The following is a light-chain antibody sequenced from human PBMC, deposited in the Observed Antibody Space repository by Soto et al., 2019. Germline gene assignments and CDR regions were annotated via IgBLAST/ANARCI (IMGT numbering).Light chain of an antibody. CDR3: QQYNSYSWT. V-gene: IGKV1-5*01. CDR2: DAS. Sequence: DIQITQSPSTLSASVGDRGTLTCRASQSISSWLAWYQQKPGKAPKILIYDASSLESGVPSGFRGSRSGTEFTLTISSLQPDDFATYYCQQYNSYSWTFGQGTKVDI. J-gene: IGKJ1*01. CDR1: QSISSW.